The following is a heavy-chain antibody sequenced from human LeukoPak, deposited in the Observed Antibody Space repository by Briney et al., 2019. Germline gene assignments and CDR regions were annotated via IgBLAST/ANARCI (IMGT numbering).Heavy chain of an antibody. Sequence: GGSLRLSCAASGFTFSSYAMHWVRQAPGKGLEWVAVISYDGSNKYYADSVKGRFTISRDNSKNTLYLQMNSLRAEDTAVYYCANTVNCGSYYPYYYYGMDVWGQGTTVTVSS. D-gene: IGHD1-26*01. J-gene: IGHJ6*02. CDR3: ANTVNCGSYYPYYYYGMDV. V-gene: IGHV3-30-3*01. CDR2: ISYDGSNK. CDR1: GFTFSSYA.